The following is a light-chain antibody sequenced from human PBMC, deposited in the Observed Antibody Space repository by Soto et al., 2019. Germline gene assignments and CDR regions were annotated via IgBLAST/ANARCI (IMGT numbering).Light chain of an antibody. V-gene: IGLV2-14*01. J-gene: IGLJ1*01. Sequence: QSALTQPASVSGSPGQSITISCTGTSSDIGGFYYVSWYQHHPGKDPKLMIYQVSIRPSGVSNRFSGSKSGNTASLTISGLQAEDEADYFCSSYSSSSTFYVFGAGTKVTVL. CDR2: QVS. CDR3: SSYSSSSTFYV. CDR1: SSDIGGFYY.